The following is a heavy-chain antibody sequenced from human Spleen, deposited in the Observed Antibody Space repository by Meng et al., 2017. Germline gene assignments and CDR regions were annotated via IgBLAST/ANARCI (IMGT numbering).Heavy chain of an antibody. CDR2: IGHSGIT. J-gene: IGHJ5*02. Sequence: QPHLQESGPGRVKPSEALSLTCSVSGGSISTSGYYWGWIRQPPGKGLEWIGSIGHSGITYYTPSLKSRVTVSIDTSKSQFSLKLTSVTAADTAVYYCVRSSGWVRTGFDPWGQGTLVTVSS. V-gene: IGHV4-39*01. CDR3: VRSSGWVRTGFDP. D-gene: IGHD6-19*01. CDR1: GGSISTSGYY.